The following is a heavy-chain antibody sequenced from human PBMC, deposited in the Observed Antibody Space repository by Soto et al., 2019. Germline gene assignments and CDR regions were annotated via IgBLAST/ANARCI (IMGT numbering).Heavy chain of an antibody. CDR1: GFSFSRYA. V-gene: IGHV3-30*18. CDR2: ISYDASNK. CDR3: AKDLWPERGSGSPLDY. Sequence: QVQLGESGGGVVQPGGSLRVSCAASGFSFSRYAMHWVRQAPGKGLERVAGISYDASNKYYADSVKGRFTVSRDNSKNTLYLQMNSLRVENTAVYHCAKDLWPERGSGSPLDYWGQGTLVTVSS. J-gene: IGHJ4*02. D-gene: IGHD6-19*01.